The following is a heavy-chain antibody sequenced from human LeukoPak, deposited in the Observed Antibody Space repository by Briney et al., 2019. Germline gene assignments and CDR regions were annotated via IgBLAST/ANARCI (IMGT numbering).Heavy chain of an antibody. J-gene: IGHJ4*02. D-gene: IGHD3-22*01. V-gene: IGHV4-4*02. CDR2: IYRSGAT. CDR3: ARNAGYSDLNY. CDR1: GDSFSSNNY. Sequence: SETLSLTCTVSGDSFSSNNYWTWVRQPPGKGLEWIGEIYRSGATNYNPSLRSRVTVSLDKSKNQFSLRLNSVTAADTAVYYCARNAGYSDLNYWGQGVLVTVSS.